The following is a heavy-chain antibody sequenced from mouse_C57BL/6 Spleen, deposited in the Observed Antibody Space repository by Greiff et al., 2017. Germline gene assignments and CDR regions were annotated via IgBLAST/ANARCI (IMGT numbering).Heavy chain of an antibody. CDR1: GFTFSDYY. V-gene: IGHV5-12*01. Sequence: EVMLVESGGGLVQPGGSLKLSCAASGFTFSDYYMYWVRQTPEKRLEWVAYISNGGGSTYYPDTVKGRFTISRDNAKNTLYLQMSRLKSEDTAMYYCARRVPYGSFDYWGQGTTLTVSS. CDR3: ARRVPYGSFDY. J-gene: IGHJ2*01. D-gene: IGHD2-10*02. CDR2: ISNGGGST.